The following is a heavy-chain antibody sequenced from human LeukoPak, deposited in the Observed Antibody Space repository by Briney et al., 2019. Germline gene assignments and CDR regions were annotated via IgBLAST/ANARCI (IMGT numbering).Heavy chain of an antibody. CDR2: ISYDGSNK. V-gene: IGHV3-30*03. CDR1: GFTFSGYS. Sequence: GGSLRLSCAASGFTFSGYSMNWVRQAPGKGLEWVAVISYDGSNKYYADSVKGRFTNSRDNSKDTLYLQMNSLRAEDTAVYYCARGYCSSTSCPPDYWGQGTLVTVSS. CDR3: ARGYCSSTSCPPDY. D-gene: IGHD2-2*01. J-gene: IGHJ4*02.